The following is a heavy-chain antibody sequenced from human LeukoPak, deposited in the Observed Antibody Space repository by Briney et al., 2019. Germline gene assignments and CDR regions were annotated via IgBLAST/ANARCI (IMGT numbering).Heavy chain of an antibody. CDR2: ISSSSII. V-gene: IGHV3-48*01. CDR3: ARDPDGYRQGHHFDY. Sequence: PGGSLRLSCAASGFTFSSYSINWVRQAPGKGLEWVSYISSSSIIFYADSVKGRFTISRDNSKNTLYLQMNSLKAEDTAVYYCARDPDGYRQGHHFDYWGQGTLVTVSS. CDR1: GFTFSSYS. D-gene: IGHD5-18*01. J-gene: IGHJ4*02.